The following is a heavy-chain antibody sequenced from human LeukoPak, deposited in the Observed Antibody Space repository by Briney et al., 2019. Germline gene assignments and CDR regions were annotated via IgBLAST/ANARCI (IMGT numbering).Heavy chain of an antibody. D-gene: IGHD2-2*01. V-gene: IGHV1-18*01. CDR3: ARDRRTTSYYYMDV. Sequence: SVKVSCKASGYTFTSYGISWVRQAPGQGLEWMGWISAYNGNTNNAQKLQGRVTMTTDTSTSTAYMELRSLRSDDTAVYYCARDRRTTSYYYMDVWGKGTTVTVSS. CDR1: GYTFTSYG. CDR2: ISAYNGNT. J-gene: IGHJ6*03.